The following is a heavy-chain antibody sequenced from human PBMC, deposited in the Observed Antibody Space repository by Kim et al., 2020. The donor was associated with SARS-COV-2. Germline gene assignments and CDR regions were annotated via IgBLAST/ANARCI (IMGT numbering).Heavy chain of an antibody. V-gene: IGHV6-1*01. CDR2: TYYGSKWYY. CDR3: AGGYWAQGMGV. Sequence: SQTLSLTCAISGDSVSSNSGAWNWFRQSPSRGLECLGRTYYGSKWYYDYAPSVRGRITVSPDTSKNHFSLQLNSVTTEDTAVYYCAGGYWAQGMGVWGQG. J-gene: IGHJ6*02. CDR1: GDSVSSNSGA. D-gene: IGHD2-8*02.